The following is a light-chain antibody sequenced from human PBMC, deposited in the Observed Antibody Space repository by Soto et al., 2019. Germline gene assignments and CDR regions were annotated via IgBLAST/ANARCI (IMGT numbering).Light chain of an antibody. J-gene: IGKJ3*01. V-gene: IGKV3-15*01. CDR1: QSVSNN. CDR3: QQYNKGPFT. Sequence: EIVMTQSPATLSVSPGERATLSCRASQSVSNNLAWYQQKPGQAPRLLIYDASTRATGIPARFSGSGSGTEFTLTISSLQSEDFAVYYCQQYNKGPFTFGHGTKVDIK. CDR2: DAS.